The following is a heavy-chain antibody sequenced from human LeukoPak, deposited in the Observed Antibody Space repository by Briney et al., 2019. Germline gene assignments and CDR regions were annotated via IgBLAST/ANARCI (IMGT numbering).Heavy chain of an antibody. D-gene: IGHD3-22*01. CDR2: ISYDGSNK. J-gene: IGHJ4*02. Sequence: GGSLRPSCAASGFTFSSYGMHWARQAPGKGLEWVAVISYDGSNKYYADSVKGRFTISRDNSKNTLYLQMNSLRAEDTAVYYCAKDSEHYYDSSGYAFDYWGQGTLVTVSS. CDR1: GFTFSSYG. CDR3: AKDSEHYYDSSGYAFDY. V-gene: IGHV3-30*18.